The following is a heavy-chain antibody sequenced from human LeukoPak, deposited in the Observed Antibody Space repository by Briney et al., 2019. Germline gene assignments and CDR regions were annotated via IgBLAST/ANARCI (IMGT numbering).Heavy chain of an antibody. CDR1: GFTFSSYA. CDR3: AKVSSGYWYYFDY. CDR2: ISGSGGST. D-gene: IGHD3-22*01. Sequence: TGGSLRLSCAASGFTFSSYAMSWVRQAPGKGLEWVSAISGSGGSTYYADSVKGRFTISRDNSKNTLYLQMNSLRAEDTAVYYCAKVSSGYWYYFDYWGQGTLVTVSS. V-gene: IGHV3-23*01. J-gene: IGHJ4*02.